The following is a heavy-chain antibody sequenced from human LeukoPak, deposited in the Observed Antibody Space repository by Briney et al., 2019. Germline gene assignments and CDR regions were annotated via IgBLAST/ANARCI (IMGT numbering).Heavy chain of an antibody. V-gene: IGHV4-31*01. J-gene: IGHJ4*02. Sequence: SQTLSLTRCLSGGSLCSGGYYYRWTRRHPARGLEWIGYMYYSGSTYYNPSLKLQVTISVGTSKNQYSLKLSSVTAADTAVDYCARGLIGPPSRSRFFFDYWGQGTLATVSS. D-gene: IGHD2/OR15-2a*01. CDR3: ARGLIGPPSRSRFFFDY. CDR1: GGSLCSGGYY. CDR2: MYYSGST.